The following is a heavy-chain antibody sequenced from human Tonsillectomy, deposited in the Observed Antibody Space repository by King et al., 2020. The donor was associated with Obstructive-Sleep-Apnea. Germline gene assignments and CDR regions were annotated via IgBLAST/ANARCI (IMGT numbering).Heavy chain of an antibody. D-gene: IGHD3-16*02. CDR3: ANDPDYIWGSYRYTGYFDY. Sequence: VQLVESGGGVVQPGGSLRLSCAASGFTFNTYGMHWVRQAPGKGLEWGAVISYDGRNKYYADFGKGRFTISRKNSKNTLYLQMNSLRAEDTAVYYGANDPDYIWGSYRYTGYFDYWGQGTLVTVSS. CDR1: GFTFNTYG. J-gene: IGHJ4*02. V-gene: IGHV3-30*18. CDR2: ISYDGRNK.